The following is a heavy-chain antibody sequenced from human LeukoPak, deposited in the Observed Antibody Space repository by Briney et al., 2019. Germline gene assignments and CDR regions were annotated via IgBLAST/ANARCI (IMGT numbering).Heavy chain of an antibody. J-gene: IGHJ5*02. V-gene: IGHV4-39*01. CDR2: ISYSGAT. Sequence: SETLSLTCGVSGDSISTSSYFWNWVRQPPGKGLEWVGTISYSGATSYNPSLKGRVTVAVDTSTNQFSVRLSSVTAADTAVYYCGKGGGIAVSDTWGQGTLVTVSS. CDR1: GDSISTSSYF. CDR3: GKGGGIAVSDT. D-gene: IGHD6-19*01.